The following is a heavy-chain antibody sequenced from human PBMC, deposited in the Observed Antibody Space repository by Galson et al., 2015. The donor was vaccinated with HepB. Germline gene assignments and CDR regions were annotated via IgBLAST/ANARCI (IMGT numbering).Heavy chain of an antibody. J-gene: IGHJ6*02. CDR3: ARARKGYAYYNYYGMDV. CDR2: PNTYNGDT. Sequence: SVKVSCKASGYTFTSYGISWVRQAPGQGLEWMGWPNTYNGDTKYVENLQGRVTMTTDTSTATAHMELRSLRSDDPAVYYCARARKGYAYYNYYGMDVWGQGTTVTVSS. D-gene: IGHD5-12*01. V-gene: IGHV1-18*01. CDR1: GYTFTSYG.